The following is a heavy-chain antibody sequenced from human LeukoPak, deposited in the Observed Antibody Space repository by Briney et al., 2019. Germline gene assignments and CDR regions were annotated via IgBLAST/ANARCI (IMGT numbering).Heavy chain of an antibody. D-gene: IGHD3-10*01. CDR3: GLGSGRSDFDY. Sequence: GGSLRLSCAASGFTFSSYAMSWVRQAPGKGLEWVGRIKSKSDDMTTDYAVPVKGRFTISRDDSKNSLFLQMNSLKTEDTAVYYCGLGSGRSDFDYWGQGTLVIVSS. J-gene: IGHJ4*02. CDR2: IKSKSDDMTT. CDR1: GFTFSSYA. V-gene: IGHV3-15*01.